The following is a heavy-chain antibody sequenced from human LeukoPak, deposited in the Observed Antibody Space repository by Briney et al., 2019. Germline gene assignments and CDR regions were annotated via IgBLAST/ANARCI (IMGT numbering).Heavy chain of an antibody. J-gene: IGHJ4*02. CDR3: ARLPVPINDFGDYFDY. V-gene: IGHV3-74*01. CDR2: ISGDGKST. CDR1: GFTFNNYW. D-gene: IGHD3/OR15-3a*01. Sequence: GGSLRLSCEASGFTFNNYWMHWVRQGPGKGLVWVARISGDGKSTTYADSVKGRFTISRDNSKNTMYLQVNSLRAEDTALYICARLPVPINDFGDYFDYWGQGILVTVSS.